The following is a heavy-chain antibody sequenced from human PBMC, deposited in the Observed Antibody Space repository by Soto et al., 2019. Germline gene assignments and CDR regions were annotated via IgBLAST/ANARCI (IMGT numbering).Heavy chain of an antibody. J-gene: IGHJ5*02. Sequence: GGSLRLSCAASGFTFGTTDMSWVRQAPGEGLEWVSTIDGSGGITYYADSVKGRFTISRDNSRNTVYLQMTSLRGDDTARYYCVKNSGWFNTWGQGALVTVSS. D-gene: IGHD3-10*01. CDR2: IDGSGGIT. V-gene: IGHV3-23*01. CDR3: VKNSGWFNT. CDR1: GFTFGTTD.